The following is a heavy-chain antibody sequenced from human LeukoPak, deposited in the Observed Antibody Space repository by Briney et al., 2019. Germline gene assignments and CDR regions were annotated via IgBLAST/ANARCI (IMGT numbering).Heavy chain of an antibody. Sequence: GGSLRLSCAASGFTFSEAWMSWVRQAPGEGLQWVGRIKRKADGGTTDYTAPVKGRLTISRDDSINTVYLQMNSLKTEDAAVYYCTADIPGYNYPFDYWGQGTLVTVSS. CDR1: GFTFSEAW. CDR2: IKRKADGGTT. V-gene: IGHV3-15*01. D-gene: IGHD5-18*01. CDR3: TADIPGYNYPFDY. J-gene: IGHJ4*02.